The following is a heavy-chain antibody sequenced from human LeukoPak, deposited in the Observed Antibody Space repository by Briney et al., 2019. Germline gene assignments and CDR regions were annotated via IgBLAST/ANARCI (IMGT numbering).Heavy chain of an antibody. CDR1: GLTFSNYW. CDR3: ARGCDSGCYGLGY. Sequence: GGSLTLSCAASGLTFSNYWMHWLRQAPGKGLEGISRINTDGSATNHADSVSGRFTISRDNAKNTLYLQMSSLRAEDTAVYYCARGCDSGCYGLGYWGQGTLVTVSS. D-gene: IGHD3-10*01. CDR2: INTDGSAT. J-gene: IGHJ4*02. V-gene: IGHV3-74*01.